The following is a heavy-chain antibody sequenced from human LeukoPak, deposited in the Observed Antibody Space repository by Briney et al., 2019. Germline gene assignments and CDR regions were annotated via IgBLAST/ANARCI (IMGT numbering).Heavy chain of an antibody. CDR2: ISGSGGST. V-gene: IGHV3-23*01. CDR3: ASRSVSYYHYGMDV. CDR1: GFTFSSYA. Sequence: GGSLRLSCAASGFTFSSYAMSWVRQAPGKGLEWVSAISGSGGSTYYADSVKGRFTISRDNSKSTLYVQMNSLRVEDTAMYYCASRSVSYYHYGMDVWGQGTTVTVSS. J-gene: IGHJ6*02.